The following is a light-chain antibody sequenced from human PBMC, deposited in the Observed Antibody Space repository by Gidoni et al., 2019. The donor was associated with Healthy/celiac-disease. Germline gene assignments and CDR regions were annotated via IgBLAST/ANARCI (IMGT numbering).Light chain of an antibody. Sequence: SYELTQPPSVSVSLGQTARITCSGDALPNQYAYWYHQKPGQAPVLVIYKDSERPSGIPERFSGSSSGTTVTLTISGVQAEDEADYYCQSADSSGTLGVFGGGTKLTVL. CDR3: QSADSSGTLGV. CDR1: ALPNQY. CDR2: KDS. J-gene: IGLJ2*01. V-gene: IGLV3-25*03.